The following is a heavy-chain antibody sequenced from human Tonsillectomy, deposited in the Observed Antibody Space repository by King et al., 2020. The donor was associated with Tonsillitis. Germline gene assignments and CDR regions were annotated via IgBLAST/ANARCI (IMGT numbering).Heavy chain of an antibody. CDR3: ARDGSMGFDY. V-gene: IGHV3-7*03. D-gene: IGHD2/OR15-2a*01. CDR1: GFTFSSYW. CDR2: IKQDGSEE. Sequence: VQLVESGGGLVQPGGSLRLSCAASGFTFSSYWMSWVRQAPGKGLEGVANIKQDGSEEYYVDSVKGRFTISRDNAKNSLFLQMNSLRAEDMAMYYCARDGSMGFDYRGQGTLVTVSS. J-gene: IGHJ4*02.